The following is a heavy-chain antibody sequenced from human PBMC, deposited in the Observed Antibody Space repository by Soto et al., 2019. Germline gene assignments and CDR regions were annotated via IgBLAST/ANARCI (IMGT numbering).Heavy chain of an antibody. CDR2: TYYRSKWYN. J-gene: IGHJ5*02. V-gene: IGHV6-1*01. Sequence: PSQTLSLTCAISGDSVSSNSAAWNWIRQSPSRGLEWLGRTYYRSKWYNDYAVSVKSRITINPDTSKNQFSLQLSSVTPEDTAVYYCARYYDILTGYYSAWWFDPWGQGTLVTVSS. D-gene: IGHD3-9*01. CDR1: GDSVSSNSAA. CDR3: ARYYDILTGYYSAWWFDP.